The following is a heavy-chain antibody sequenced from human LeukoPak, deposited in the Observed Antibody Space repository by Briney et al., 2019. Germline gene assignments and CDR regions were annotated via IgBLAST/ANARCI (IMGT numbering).Heavy chain of an antibody. J-gene: IGHJ6*04. CDR1: GFTFRTHE. CDR2: INSDGSII. V-gene: IGHV3-48*03. Sequence: PGGSLRLSCAASGFTFRTHEMNWVRQAPGKGLEWVSYINSDGSIIYYTDSLKDRFTISRDNAKNSLFLQMSSLRVEDTAVYYCAELGITMIGGVWGKGTTVTISS. CDR3: AELGITMIGGV. D-gene: IGHD3-10*02.